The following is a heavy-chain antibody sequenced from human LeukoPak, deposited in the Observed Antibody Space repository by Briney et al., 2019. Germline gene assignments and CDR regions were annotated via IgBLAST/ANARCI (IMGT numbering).Heavy chain of an antibody. D-gene: IGHD2-8*01. CDR2: IKNITDGGTT. J-gene: IGHJ5*02. CDR3: TTLYRLDP. Sequence: KTGGSLRLSCAASGFTFSNAWMNWVRQAPGKGLEWVGRIKNITDGGTTDYAAPAKGRFTISRDDSKNTLYLQMNSLETEDTAVYYCTTLYRLDPWGQGTLVTVSS. CDR1: GFTFSNAW. V-gene: IGHV3-15*01.